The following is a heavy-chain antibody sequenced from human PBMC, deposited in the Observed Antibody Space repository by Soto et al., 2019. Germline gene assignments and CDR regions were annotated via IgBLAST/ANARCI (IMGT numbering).Heavy chain of an antibody. CDR1: GFTVSSNY. V-gene: IGHV3-66*01. J-gene: IGHJ1*01. Sequence: GGSLRLSCAASGFTVSSNYMSWVRQAPGKGLEWVSVIYSGGSTYYADSVKGRFTISRDNSKNTLYLQMNSLRAEDTAVYYCARDDPKSEYFQHWGQGTLVTVSS. CDR2: IYSGGST. CDR3: ARDDPKSEYFQH.